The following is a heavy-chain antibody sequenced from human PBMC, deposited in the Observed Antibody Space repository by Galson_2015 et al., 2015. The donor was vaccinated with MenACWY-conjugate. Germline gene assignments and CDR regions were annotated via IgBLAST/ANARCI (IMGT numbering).Heavy chain of an antibody. D-gene: IGHD4-23*01. Sequence: SVKVSCKASGYTFTSYYMHWVRQAPGQGLEWMGIINPSGGSTSYAQKFQGRVTMTRDTSTSTVYMGLSSLKSEDTAVYYCARSGGTTVVTPGRKVSALDIWGQGTMVTVSS. CDR1: GYTFTSYY. CDR3: ARSGGTTVVTPGRKVSALDI. CDR2: INPSGGST. J-gene: IGHJ3*02. V-gene: IGHV1-46*03.